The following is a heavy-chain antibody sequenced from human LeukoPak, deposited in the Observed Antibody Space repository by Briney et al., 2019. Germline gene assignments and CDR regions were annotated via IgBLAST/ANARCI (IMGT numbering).Heavy chain of an antibody. J-gene: IGHJ4*02. CDR2: ISSSSSTI. Sequence: GGSLRLSCAASGFTFSSYSMNWVRQAPGKGLEWVSYISSSSSTIYYADSMKGRFTISRDNAKNSLYLQMNSLRAEDTAVYYCARSLVGDDSSGYYYAFDYWGQGTLVTVSS. CDR3: ARSLVGDDSSGYYYAFDY. V-gene: IGHV3-48*04. D-gene: IGHD3-22*01. CDR1: GFTFSSYS.